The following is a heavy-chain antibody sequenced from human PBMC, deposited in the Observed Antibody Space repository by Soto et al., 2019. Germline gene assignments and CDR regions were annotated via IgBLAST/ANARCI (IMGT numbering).Heavy chain of an antibody. V-gene: IGHV4-31*03. CDR2: IYYSGST. CDR1: GGSIGSRGYY. Sequence: QVQLQASGPGLVKPSQTLSLTCTGSGGSIGSRGYYWSWILQRPGKGLEWIGYIYYSGSTYYNPSLKSRISMAVDTSKHQFPLNLSSVSAADTALYFCARMGEPRIFDSWGQGNLVTVSS. D-gene: IGHD3-16*01. CDR3: ARMGEPRIFDS. J-gene: IGHJ4*02.